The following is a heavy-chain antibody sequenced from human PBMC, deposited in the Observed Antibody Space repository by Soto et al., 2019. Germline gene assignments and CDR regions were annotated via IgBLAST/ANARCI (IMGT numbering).Heavy chain of an antibody. CDR3: AHAYGGTSWPNDAVDV. D-gene: IGHD2-2*01. Sequence: ITLKESGPTLVKPTQSLTLTCTFSGFSLSADGVAVGWIRQHPGKALEWLALIYWDDDTRYRPSLKRRLPTTKDTSKTHVVLTMINLDPVDTATYYCAHAYGGTSWPNDAVDVWGQGTVVTVSS. CDR1: GFSLSADGVA. V-gene: IGHV2-5*02. J-gene: IGHJ3*01. CDR2: IYWDDDT.